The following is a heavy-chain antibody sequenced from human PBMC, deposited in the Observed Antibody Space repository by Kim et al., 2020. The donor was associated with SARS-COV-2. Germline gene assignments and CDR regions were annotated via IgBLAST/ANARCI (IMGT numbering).Heavy chain of an antibody. CDR3: AREIRSYYYAP. Sequence: TDYAESVGGRFTISGDNAKKTLYLQMNSLRPEDTGVYYCAREIRSYYYAPWGQGTLVIVSS. V-gene: IGHV3-74*01. J-gene: IGHJ5*02. CDR2: T. D-gene: IGHD3-10*01.